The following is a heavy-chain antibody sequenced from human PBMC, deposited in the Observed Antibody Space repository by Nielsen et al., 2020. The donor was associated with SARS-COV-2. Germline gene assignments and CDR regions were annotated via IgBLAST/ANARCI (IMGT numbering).Heavy chain of an antibody. V-gene: IGHV3-9*01. Sequence: GGSLRPSCAASGSTFDDYAMHWVRQAPGKGLEWVPGISWNSGSIGYADSVKGRFTISRDNAKNSLYLQMNSLRAEDTALYYCAKDPGGVMDVWGQGTTVTVSS. CDR1: GSTFDDYA. CDR3: AKDPGGVMDV. CDR2: ISWNSGSI. D-gene: IGHD6-25*01. J-gene: IGHJ6*02.